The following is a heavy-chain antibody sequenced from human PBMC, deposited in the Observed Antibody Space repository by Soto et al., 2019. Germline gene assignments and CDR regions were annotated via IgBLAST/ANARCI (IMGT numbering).Heavy chain of an antibody. Sequence: QVQLQESDPGLVKPSETLSLTCTVSGGSISSYYWSWIRQPPGKGLEWIGYFYYSGSTNYNPFLNGRVTISVDTSKNQFSLKLSSVTAADTAVYYCARGGWRQIDYWGQGTLVTVSS. CDR2: FYYSGST. CDR1: GGSISSYY. CDR3: ARGGWRQIDY. V-gene: IGHV4-59*08. J-gene: IGHJ4*02. D-gene: IGHD3-3*01.